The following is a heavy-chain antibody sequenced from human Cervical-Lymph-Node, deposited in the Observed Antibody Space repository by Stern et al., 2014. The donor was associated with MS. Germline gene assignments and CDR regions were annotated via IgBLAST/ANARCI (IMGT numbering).Heavy chain of an antibody. Sequence: LVQSGAGVKKTGAAVKVSCKGSGYIFSSYGISWVRQAPGQGIEWMGWISSYNVNTDYAQQLQGRVTMTTDTSTSTAYMELRSLRSDDTSVYYFARGLLGSENAFDIWGQGTMVTVSS. CDR3: ARGLLGSENAFDI. CDR2: ISSYNVNT. D-gene: IGHD2-15*01. J-gene: IGHJ3*02. V-gene: IGHV1-18*01. CDR1: GYIFSSYG.